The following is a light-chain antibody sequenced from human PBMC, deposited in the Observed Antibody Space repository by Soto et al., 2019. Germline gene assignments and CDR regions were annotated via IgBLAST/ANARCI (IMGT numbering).Light chain of an antibody. J-gene: IGKJ4*01. Sequence: EIVLTQSPGTLSLSPGERATISCRASQIISNSYLAWYQQKHGQAPRLLIYDATSVATGIPDRFSGSESGTDFALTISRLEPEDVAVYYCHNYSTSLLTIGVGTKVEIK. CDR2: DAT. V-gene: IGKV3-20*01. CDR1: QIISNSY. CDR3: HNYSTSLLT.